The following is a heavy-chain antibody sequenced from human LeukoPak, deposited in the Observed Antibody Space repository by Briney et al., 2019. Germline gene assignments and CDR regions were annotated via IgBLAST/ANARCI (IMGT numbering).Heavy chain of an antibody. CDR3: ARVLLPYYDSSGYPTPFDY. CDR1: GYTFTGYY. CDR2: INPNSGGT. V-gene: IGHV1-2*02. J-gene: IGHJ4*02. Sequence: ASVKVSCKASGYTFTGYYMHWVRQAPGQGLEWMGWINPNSGGTNSAQKFQGRVTMTRDTSISTAYMELSRLRSDDTAVYYCARVLLPYYDSSGYPTPFDYWGQGTLVTVSS. D-gene: IGHD3-22*01.